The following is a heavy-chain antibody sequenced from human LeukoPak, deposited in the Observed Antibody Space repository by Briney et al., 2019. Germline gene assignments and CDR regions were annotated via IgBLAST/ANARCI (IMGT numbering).Heavy chain of an antibody. V-gene: IGHV1-3*01. Sequence: ASVRVSCKASEYTFTDYAINWVRQAPGQRLEWMGWINAGNGNTKYSQKFQGRVTITRDTSASTAYMELSSLTSEDTAVYYCARGRWSATTATYYLDFWGQGTLVTVSS. CDR1: EYTFTDYA. J-gene: IGHJ4*02. CDR3: ARGRWSATTATYYLDF. D-gene: IGHD5-24*01. CDR2: INAGNGNT.